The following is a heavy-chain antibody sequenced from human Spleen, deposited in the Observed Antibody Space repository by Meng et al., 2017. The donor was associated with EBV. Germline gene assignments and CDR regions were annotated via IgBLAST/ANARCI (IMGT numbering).Heavy chain of an antibody. V-gene: IGHV4-61*01. D-gene: IGHD3-22*01. CDR3: AGDVSGYYL. J-gene: IGHJ4*02. CDR1: GGSVSSGSYY. CDR2: IYYSGST. Sequence: QVQLQESGPGLVKPSEPLSLPCTVSGGSVSSGSYYWSWIRQPPGKGLEWIGYIYYSGSTNYNPSLKSRVTISVDTSKNQFSLKLSSVTAADTAVYYCAGDVSGYYLWGQGTLVTVSS.